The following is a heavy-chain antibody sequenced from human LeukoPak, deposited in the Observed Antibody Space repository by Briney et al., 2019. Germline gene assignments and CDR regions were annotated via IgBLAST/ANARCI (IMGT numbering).Heavy chain of an antibody. D-gene: IGHD2-2*01. V-gene: IGHV5-51*01. CDR2: IYPGDSDT. CDR3: ARPYCSSSTCSQSGDY. Sequence: GESLKISCKGSGYSFNTYWIGWVRQMPGKGLEWMGIIYPGDSDTRYSPSFQGQVTMSVDKAISTAYLQWSSLKASDTAMYYCARPYCSSSTCSQSGDYWGQGTLVTVSS. CDR1: GYSFNTYW. J-gene: IGHJ4*02.